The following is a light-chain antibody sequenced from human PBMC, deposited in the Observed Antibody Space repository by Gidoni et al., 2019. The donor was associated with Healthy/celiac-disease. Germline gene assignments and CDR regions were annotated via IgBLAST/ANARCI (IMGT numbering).Light chain of an antibody. J-gene: IGLJ2*01. V-gene: IGLV2-14*01. Sequence: QSAPTPPASVSGSPGQSITISCTGTSSDVGGYNYVSWYQQHPGKAPKLMIYDVSNRHSGVSNRFSGSKSGNTASLTSSGLQAEDEADYYCSSYTSSSPVVFGGGTKLTVL. CDR3: SSYTSSSPVV. CDR2: DVS. CDR1: SSDVGGYNY.